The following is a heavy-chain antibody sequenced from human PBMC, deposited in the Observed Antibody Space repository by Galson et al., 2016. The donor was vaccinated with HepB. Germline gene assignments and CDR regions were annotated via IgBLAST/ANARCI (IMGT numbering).Heavy chain of an antibody. D-gene: IGHD3-16*01. V-gene: IGHV3-9*01. J-gene: IGHJ2*01. CDR1: GFTFDDYA. CDR2: LSWNSINT. Sequence: SLRLSCAASGFTFDDYAMHWVRQAPGKGLEWVSSLSWNSINTGYADSVKGRFTISRDNAKNSLYLQMNSLSPEDTALYYCTKDRPSHHDYVWGSFRYAGEFDLWGRGTLVTVSS. CDR3: TKDRPSHHDYVWGSFRYAGEFDL.